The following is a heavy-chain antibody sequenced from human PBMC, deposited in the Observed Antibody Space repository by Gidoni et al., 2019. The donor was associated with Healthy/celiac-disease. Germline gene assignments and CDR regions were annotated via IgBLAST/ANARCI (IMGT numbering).Heavy chain of an antibody. CDR1: GFTFSDYY. CDR2: ISRGGKTI. CDR3: ARGRSDSWEGMDV. V-gene: IGHV3-11*01. D-gene: IGHD3-3*01. J-gene: IGHJ6*02. Sequence: QVQLVESGGGLVKPGGSLRLSCAASGFTFSDYYLSWIRQAPGKGLEWVSHISRGGKTIYYADSVKGRFTISRDNAKNSLYLQMNSLRAEDTAVYYCARGRSDSWEGMDVWGQGTTVTVSS.